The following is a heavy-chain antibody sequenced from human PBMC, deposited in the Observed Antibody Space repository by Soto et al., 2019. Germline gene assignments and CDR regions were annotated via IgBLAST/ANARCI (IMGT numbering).Heavy chain of an antibody. J-gene: IGHJ4*02. CDR1: EFSLSNSRMG. D-gene: IGHD6-19*01. CDR3: ARIRGWYPEDIDS. CDR2: IFSNDEK. V-gene: IGHV2-26*01. Sequence: SGPTLVNPTATLTLTCTVSEFSLSNSRMGVNWIRQPPGKALEWLAHIFSNDEKSYRTSLKSRLTISKDTSKSQVVLTMTNMAPVDTATYYGARIRGWYPEDIDSWGQGTLVTVSS.